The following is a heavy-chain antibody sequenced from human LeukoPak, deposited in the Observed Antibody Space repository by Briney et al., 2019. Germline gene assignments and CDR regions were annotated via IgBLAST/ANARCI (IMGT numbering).Heavy chain of an antibody. Sequence: PGGSLRLSCAASGFTVSSNYMSWVRQAPGKGLEWVSVIHSGGSTYYADSVKGRFTISRDNAKNSLYLQMNSLRAEDTAVYYCAREVRIAASGRAFDMWGQGTMVTVSS. CDR2: IHSGGST. CDR3: AREVRIAASGRAFDM. V-gene: IGHV3-53*01. CDR1: GFTVSSNY. D-gene: IGHD6-13*01. J-gene: IGHJ3*02.